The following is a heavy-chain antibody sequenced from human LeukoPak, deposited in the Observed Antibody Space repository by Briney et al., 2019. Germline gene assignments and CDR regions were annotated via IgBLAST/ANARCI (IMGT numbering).Heavy chain of an antibody. D-gene: IGHD4-17*01. J-gene: IGHJ4*02. V-gene: IGHV4-38-2*02. CDR1: GYSISSGYY. Sequence: SETLSLTCTVSGYSISSGYYWGWIRQPPGKGLEWIGSIYHSGSTYYNPSLKSRVTISVDTSKNQFSLKLSSVTAADTAVYYCARVYGDNGDYWGQGTLVTVSS. CDR2: IYHSGST. CDR3: ARVYGDNGDY.